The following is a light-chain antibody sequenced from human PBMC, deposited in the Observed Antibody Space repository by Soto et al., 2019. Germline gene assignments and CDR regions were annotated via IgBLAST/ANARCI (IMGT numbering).Light chain of an antibody. CDR2: EVT. J-gene: IGLJ2*01. CDR1: ASDVGGYNY. V-gene: IGLV2-8*01. CDR3: CSYGGRVNLV. Sequence: QSALAQPPSASGSPGQSVTISCTGTASDVGGYNYVPWFQHHPGNAPKLIIYEVTKRPSGVPDRFSGSKSGNTASLTVSGLQVEDEAEYYCCSYGGRVNLVFGGGTQLTVL.